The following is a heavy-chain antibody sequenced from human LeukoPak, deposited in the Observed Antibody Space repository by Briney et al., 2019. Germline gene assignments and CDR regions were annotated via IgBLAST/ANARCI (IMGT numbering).Heavy chain of an antibody. J-gene: IGHJ6*02. CDR2: INPNSGGT. Sequence: ASVKVSCKASGYTSTGYYMHWVRQAPGQGLEWMGWINPNSGGTNYAQKFQGRVTMTRDTSISTAYMELSRLRSDDTAVYYCAREGIAARLGYYYGMDVWGQGTTVTVSS. CDR1: GYTSTGYY. V-gene: IGHV1-2*02. CDR3: AREGIAARLGYYYGMDV. D-gene: IGHD6-6*01.